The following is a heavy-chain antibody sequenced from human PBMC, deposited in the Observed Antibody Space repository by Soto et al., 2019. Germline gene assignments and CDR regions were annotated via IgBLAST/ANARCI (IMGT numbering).Heavy chain of an antibody. CDR1: GGSIISSNW. J-gene: IGHJ5*02. CDR2: IYYSGNT. D-gene: IGHD5-18*01. CDR3: SRLRSSAGGYSRRWFDP. V-gene: IGHV4-4*02. Sequence: QVQLQESGPGLVKPSGTLSLTCAVSGGSIISSNWWSWVRQPPGKGLEWIGEIYYSGNTNANPSLNSRVNLSIDKSKHPFPLLLTSVTAAHEAIYYCSRLRSSAGGYSRRWFDPWGPGTQGTGSS.